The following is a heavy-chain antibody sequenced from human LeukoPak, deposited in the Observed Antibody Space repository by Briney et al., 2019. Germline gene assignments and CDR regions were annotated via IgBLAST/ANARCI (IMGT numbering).Heavy chain of an antibody. V-gene: IGHV3-7*01. CDR2: IKQDGSEN. D-gene: IGHD3-16*01. Sequence: GGSLRLSRAASGFTFSGFWMSWARQAPGKGLEWVANIKQDGSENYYVDSVKGRFIISRDNARNSLYLQMNSLRAEDTAMYYCTREDYGVDSWGQGTLVTVAS. CDR3: TREDYGVDS. J-gene: IGHJ4*02. CDR1: GFTFSGFW.